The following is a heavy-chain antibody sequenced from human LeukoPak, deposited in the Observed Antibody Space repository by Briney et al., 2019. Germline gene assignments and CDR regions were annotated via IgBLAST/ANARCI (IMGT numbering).Heavy chain of an antibody. D-gene: IGHD3-10*01. CDR1: GFTFSSYA. J-gene: IGHJ4*02. CDR3: AKDLNVPTLNPHYYGSGSQGGYYFDY. Sequence: GGSLRLSCAASGFTFSSYAMHWVRQAPGKGLEWVAVISYDGSNKYYADSVKGRFTISRDNSKNTLYLQMNSLRAEDTAVYYCAKDLNVPTLNPHYYGSGSQGGYYFDYWGQGTLVTVSS. CDR2: ISYDGSNK. V-gene: IGHV3-30*04.